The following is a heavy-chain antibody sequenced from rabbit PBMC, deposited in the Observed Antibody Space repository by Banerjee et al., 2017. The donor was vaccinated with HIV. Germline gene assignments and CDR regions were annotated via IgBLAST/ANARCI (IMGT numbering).Heavy chain of an antibody. D-gene: IGHD4-1*01. CDR2: IGAGSSGIT. J-gene: IGHJ4*01. CDR3: ARDLAGVIGWNFNL. CDR1: GFDFSSTYY. Sequence: QQQLEESGGGLVKPGGSLTLTCKASGFDFSSTYYMCWVRQAPGKGLEWIGCIGAGSSGITYYASWAKGRFTISKTSSTTVTLQMTSLTAADTATYFCARDLAGVIGWNFNLWGPGTLVTVS. V-gene: IGHV1S45*01.